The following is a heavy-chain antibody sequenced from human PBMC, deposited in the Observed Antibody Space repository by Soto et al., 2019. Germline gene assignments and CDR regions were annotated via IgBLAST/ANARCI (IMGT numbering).Heavy chain of an antibody. V-gene: IGHV3-64D*06. CDR2: ISRNGDNT. Sequence: LYCSACGLCISRYSMHYDRKAPGKGLEYVSAISRNGDNTYYADSVKGRFTISRDNSKNTLYLQMSSLRAEDTAVYYCVRGVSYAFDIWGQGTMVTVSS. CDR1: GLCISRYS. D-gene: IGHD3-16*01. CDR3: VRGVSYAFDI. J-gene: IGHJ3*02.